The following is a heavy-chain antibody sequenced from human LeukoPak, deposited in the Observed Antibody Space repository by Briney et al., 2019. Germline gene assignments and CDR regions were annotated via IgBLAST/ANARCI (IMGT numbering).Heavy chain of an antibody. V-gene: IGHV4-34*01. D-gene: IGHD3-3*01. J-gene: IGHJ5*02. CDR2: INHSGST. Sequence: SETLSLTCAVYGGSFSGYYWSWIRQPPGKGLEWIGEINHSGSTNYNPSLESRVTISVDTSKNQFSLKLSSVTAADTAVYYCARAAWPYYDFWSGHNWFDPWGQGTLVTAS. CDR1: GGSFSGYY. CDR3: ARAAWPYYDFWSGHNWFDP.